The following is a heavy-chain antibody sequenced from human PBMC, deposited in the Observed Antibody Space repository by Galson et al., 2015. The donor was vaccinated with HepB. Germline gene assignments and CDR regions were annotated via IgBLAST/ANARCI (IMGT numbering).Heavy chain of an antibody. CDR1: GFTFSSYG. CDR3: AREQRNSRSGWFIHY. CDR2: IWYDGSNK. J-gene: IGHJ4*02. Sequence: SLRLSCAASGFTFSSYGMHWVRQAPGKGLEWVAVIWYDGSNKYYADSVKGRFTIARDNSKNTLYLQMNSLRAEDSAVYYCAREQRNSRSGWFIHYWRQGTMVSV. V-gene: IGHV3-33*01. D-gene: IGHD6-19*01.